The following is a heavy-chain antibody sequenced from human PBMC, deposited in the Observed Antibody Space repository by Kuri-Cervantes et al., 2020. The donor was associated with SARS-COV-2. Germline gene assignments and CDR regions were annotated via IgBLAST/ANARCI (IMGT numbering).Heavy chain of an antibody. CDR3: VKEGSYDFWSGYLPYYFDY. J-gene: IGHJ4*02. Sequence: GESLKISCAASGFTFSSYEMNWVRQAPGKGLEWVSYISSSGSTIYYADSVKGRFTISRDNSKNTLYLQMSSLRAEDTAVYYCVKEGSYDFWSGYLPYYFDYWGQGTLVTVSS. D-gene: IGHD3-3*01. CDR1: GFTFSSYE. CDR2: ISSSGSTI. V-gene: IGHV3-48*03.